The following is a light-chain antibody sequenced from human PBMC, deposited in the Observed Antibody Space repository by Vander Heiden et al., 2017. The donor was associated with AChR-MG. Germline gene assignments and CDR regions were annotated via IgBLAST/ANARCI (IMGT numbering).Light chain of an antibody. CDR3: QQSFSTPPST. CDR2: TAS. Sequence: DGQMTQSPSSLSASVGHRVTITCRASQRIGSYLNWYQQKLGTAPSLLIYTASNLQNGVPSRFSGSGSGTNFTLTISSLQPEDFATYFCQQSFSTPPSTFGQGTKVEIK. CDR1: QRIGSY. V-gene: IGKV1-39*01. J-gene: IGKJ1*01.